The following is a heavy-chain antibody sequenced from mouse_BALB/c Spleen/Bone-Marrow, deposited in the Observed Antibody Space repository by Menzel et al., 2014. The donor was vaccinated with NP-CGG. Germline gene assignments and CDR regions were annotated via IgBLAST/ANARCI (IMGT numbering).Heavy chain of an antibody. J-gene: IGHJ3*01. Sequence: EVMLVESGGGLVQPGGSLKLSCAASGFTFSSYTMSWVRPTPEKRLVWVAYISNGGGRIYYPDTVKGRFTISRDNDKNTLYLQMSSLKSEDTAMYYCASHYYDSSPFAYWGQGTLVTVSA. CDR3: ASHYYDSSPFAY. V-gene: IGHV5-12-2*01. D-gene: IGHD1-1*01. CDR2: ISNGGGRI. CDR1: GFTFSSYT.